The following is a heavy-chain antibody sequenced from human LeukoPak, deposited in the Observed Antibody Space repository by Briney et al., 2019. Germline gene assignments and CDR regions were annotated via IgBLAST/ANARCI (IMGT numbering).Heavy chain of an antibody. CDR1: GGSISSGSYY. Sequence: SQTLSLTCTVSGGSISSGSYYWSWIRQPAGKGLEWIGRIYTSGSTNYNPSLKSRVTISVDPSKNQFSLKLSSVTAADTAVYYCAREDIYDYVWGSYRLHWGQGTLVTVSS. D-gene: IGHD3-16*02. CDR3: AREDIYDYVWGSYRLH. V-gene: IGHV4-61*02. J-gene: IGHJ4*02. CDR2: IYTSGST.